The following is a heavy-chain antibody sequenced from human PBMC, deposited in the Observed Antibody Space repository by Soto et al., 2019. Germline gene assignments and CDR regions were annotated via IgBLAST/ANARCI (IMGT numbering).Heavy chain of an antibody. CDR3: AREGYCSGGSCYSFWYYYYGMDV. Sequence: QVQLVESGGGVVQPGRSLRLSCAASGFTFSSYAMHWVRQAPGKGLEWVAVISYDGSNKYYADSVKGRFTISRENSKNTLYLQMNSLRAEDTAVYYCAREGYCSGGSCYSFWYYYYGMDVWGQGTTVTVSS. D-gene: IGHD2-15*01. CDR1: GFTFSSYA. J-gene: IGHJ6*02. CDR2: ISYDGSNK. V-gene: IGHV3-30-3*01.